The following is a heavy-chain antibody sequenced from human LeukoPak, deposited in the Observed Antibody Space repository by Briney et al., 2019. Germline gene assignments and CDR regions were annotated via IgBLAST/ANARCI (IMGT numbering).Heavy chain of an antibody. CDR2: ISSSGSTI. Sequence: PGGSLRLSCAASGFPFSDYYMSWIRQAPGKGLEWVSYISSSGSTIYYADSVKGRFTISRDNAKNSLYLQMNILRAEDTAMYYCAREEMATIPAFDIWGQGTMVTVSS. V-gene: IGHV3-11*01. J-gene: IGHJ3*02. CDR3: AREEMATIPAFDI. CDR1: GFPFSDYY. D-gene: IGHD5-24*01.